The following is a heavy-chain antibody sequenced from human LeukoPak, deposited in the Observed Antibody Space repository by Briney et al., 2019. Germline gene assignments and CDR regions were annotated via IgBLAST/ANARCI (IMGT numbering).Heavy chain of an antibody. Sequence: GGSLRLSCAASGFTFSSYWMSWVRQAPGRGLEWMANIKQDGSEKYYVDSVKGRFTISRDNAKNSLYLQMNSLRAEDTAVYYCARDRAGSGWFGGFDIWGQGTMVTVSS. J-gene: IGHJ3*02. CDR1: GFTFSSYW. V-gene: IGHV3-7*03. CDR2: IKQDGSEK. CDR3: ARDRAGSGWFGGFDI. D-gene: IGHD6-19*01.